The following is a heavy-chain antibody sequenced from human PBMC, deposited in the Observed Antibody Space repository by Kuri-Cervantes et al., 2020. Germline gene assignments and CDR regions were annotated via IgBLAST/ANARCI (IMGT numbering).Heavy chain of an antibody. CDR3: ARSRKVGAIVTDVFDI. CDR1: GVSINTYY. D-gene: IGHD1-26*01. V-gene: IGHV4-4*07. Sequence: ISSVSGVSINTYYWSWIRQAAGKGLEWIGRISTSGNTDYNSSLKGRVTMITDTSTNTAYLDLRSLRSDDTAVYYCARSRKVGAIVTDVFDIWGQGTMVTVSS. CDR2: ISTSGNT. J-gene: IGHJ3*02.